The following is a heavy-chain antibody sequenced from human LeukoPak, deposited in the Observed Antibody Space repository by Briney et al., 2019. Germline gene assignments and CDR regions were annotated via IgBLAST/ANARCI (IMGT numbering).Heavy chain of an antibody. J-gene: IGHJ4*02. CDR1: GYSFNTYW. CDR2: IYPGDSDT. V-gene: IGHV5-51*01. D-gene: IGHD6-6*01. Sequence: GEALKISCKGSGYSFNTYWICWVRQMPRKGLEWMGIIYPGDSDTRYNPSFQGQVTISADKSISTAYLQWGSLKASDTAMYYCAREGRSSSAMDYWGQGTLVTVSS. CDR3: AREGRSSSAMDY.